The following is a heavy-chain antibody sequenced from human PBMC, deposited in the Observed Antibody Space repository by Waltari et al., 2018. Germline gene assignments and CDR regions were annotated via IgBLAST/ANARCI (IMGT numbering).Heavy chain of an antibody. D-gene: IGHD3-9*01. J-gene: IGHJ4*02. Sequence: QLQLQESGPGLVKPSETLSLTCTVSGGSISSSSYYWGWICQPPGKGLEWIGSIYYSGSTSYNPSLKSRVTISVDTSKNQFSLKLSSVTAADTAVYYCARLSILTGFQDYWGQGTLVTVSS. V-gene: IGHV4-39*07. CDR1: GGSISSSSYY. CDR2: IYYSGST. CDR3: ARLSILTGFQDY.